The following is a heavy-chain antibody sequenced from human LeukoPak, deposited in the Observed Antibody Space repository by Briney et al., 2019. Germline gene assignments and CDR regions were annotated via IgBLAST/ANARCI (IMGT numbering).Heavy chain of an antibody. CDR1: GYTFIGYY. CDR3: ARDSRHCGGDCYSNQVPHYYFDY. J-gene: IGHJ4*02. D-gene: IGHD2-21*02. V-gene: IGHV1-2*02. Sequence: ASVKVSCKASGYTFIGYYMHWVRQGPGQGLEWMGWINPNTGETKYAQKFQGRVTMTRDMSISTAYMQLSSLRSDDTAVYYCARDSRHCGGDCYSNQVPHYYFDYWGQGILVTVSS. CDR2: INPNTGET.